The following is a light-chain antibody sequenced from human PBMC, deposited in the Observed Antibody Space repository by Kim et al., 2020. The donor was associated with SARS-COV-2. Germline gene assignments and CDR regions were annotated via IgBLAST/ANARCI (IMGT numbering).Light chain of an antibody. V-gene: IGLV3-19*01. J-gene: IGLJ2*01. CDR3: NSRGSNDNVL. CDR1: SLRSYY. Sequence: SSELPQDPDVSVALGQTVRITCQGDSLRSYYATWYQQKPGQAPIVVIYGKNNRPSGIPDRFSGSSSGDTASLTITGTQAGDEADYYCNSRGSNDNVLFGG. CDR2: GKN.